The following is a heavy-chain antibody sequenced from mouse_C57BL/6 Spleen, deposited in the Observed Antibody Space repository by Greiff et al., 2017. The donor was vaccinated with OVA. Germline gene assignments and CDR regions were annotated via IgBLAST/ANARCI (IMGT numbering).Heavy chain of an antibody. J-gene: IGHJ1*03. CDR2: IYPGDGDT. Sequence: QVQLKQSGPELVKPGASVKISCKASGYAFSSSWMNWVKQRPGKGLEWIGRIYPGDGDTNYNGKFKGKATLTADKSSSTAYMQLSSLTSEDSAVYFCAREGVGRGHFDVWGTGTTVTVSS. CDR1: GYAFSSSW. V-gene: IGHV1-82*01. D-gene: IGHD4-1*01. CDR3: AREGVGRGHFDV.